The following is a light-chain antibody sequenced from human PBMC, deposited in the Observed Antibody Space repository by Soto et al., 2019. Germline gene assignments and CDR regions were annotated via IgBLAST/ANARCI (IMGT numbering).Light chain of an antibody. CDR3: QQYFITPLT. CDR1: QSVLYSSNNKNY. J-gene: IGKJ4*01. V-gene: IGKV4-1*01. Sequence: DIVMTQSPDSLAVSLGERATINCKSSQSVLYSSNNKNYLAWYQQKPGQPPKLPISWASTRESGVPDRFSGSGSGTDFTLTISSLQAEDVALYYCQQYFITPLTFGGRTKVEIK. CDR2: WAS.